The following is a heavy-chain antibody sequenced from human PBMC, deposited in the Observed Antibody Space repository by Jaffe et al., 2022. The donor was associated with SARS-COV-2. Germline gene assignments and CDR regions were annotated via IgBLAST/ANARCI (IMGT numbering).Heavy chain of an antibody. CDR1: GGLIGSTTYY. J-gene: IGHJ6*03. V-gene: IGHV4-39*01. CDR2: VFYTGNS. Sequence: QLQLQESGPGLVKPSETLSLTCSVSGGLIGSTTYYWGWFRQPPGKGLEWIGSVFYTGNSYYNPSLKSRVTMSVDTSRNQFSLRLSSVTAADTAVYYCARHADRGDFYMDVWGRGTTVTVSS. D-gene: IGHD4-17*01. CDR3: ARHADRGDFYMDV.